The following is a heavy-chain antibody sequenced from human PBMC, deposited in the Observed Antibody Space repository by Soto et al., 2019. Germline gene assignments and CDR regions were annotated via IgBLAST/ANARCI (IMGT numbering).Heavy chain of an antibody. CDR3: AIVGSVYETYDHWYFEL. J-gene: IGHJ2*01. Sequence: EVQLLESGGGLVQPGGSLRLSCAASGFTFSTYAMTWVRQAPGKGLEWVSAITRSGGDTIYVDSVKGRFTISRDNSKNTLHLQMISLRAVDTAVYYCAIVGSVYETYDHWYFELWGRGTLVTVSS. V-gene: IGHV3-23*01. CDR2: ITRSGGDT. D-gene: IGHD3-22*01. CDR1: GFTFSTYA.